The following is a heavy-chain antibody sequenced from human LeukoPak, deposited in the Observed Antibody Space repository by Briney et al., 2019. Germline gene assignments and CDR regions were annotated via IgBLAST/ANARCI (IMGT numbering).Heavy chain of an antibody. CDR3: ARRGYSDSSGYDY. CDR1: GFTFKSYA. Sequence: GGSLRLSCATSGFTFKSYAMNWVRQSPGKGLEWVSSISGDSTDIYYADSLMGRSTISRDNAKNSLYLQINSLRAEDTAIYYCARRGYSDSSGYDYWGQGTLVTVSS. D-gene: IGHD3-22*01. V-gene: IGHV3-21*01. CDR2: ISGDSTDI. J-gene: IGHJ4*02.